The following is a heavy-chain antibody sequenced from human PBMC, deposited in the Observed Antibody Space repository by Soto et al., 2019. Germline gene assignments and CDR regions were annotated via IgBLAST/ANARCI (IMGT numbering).Heavy chain of an antibody. CDR1: GFTFSSYW. V-gene: IGHV3-7*01. Sequence: EVQLVESGGGLVQPGGSLRLSCAASGFTFSSYWMSWVRQAPGKGLEWVANIKQDGSEKYYVDSVKGRFTISRDNAKNEPSLQMNGLRAEDTAVYYCARDRYSYYGFWSGSLPYYYFGMDVWGQGTTVTVSS. D-gene: IGHD3-3*01. CDR3: ARDRYSYYGFWSGSLPYYYFGMDV. J-gene: IGHJ6*02. CDR2: IKQDGSEK.